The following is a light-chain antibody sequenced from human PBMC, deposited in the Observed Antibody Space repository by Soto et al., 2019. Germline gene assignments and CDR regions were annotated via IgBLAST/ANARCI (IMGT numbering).Light chain of an antibody. CDR2: AAS. V-gene: IGKV1-39*01. Sequence: DIKMNQSPSSLSASVGDRVTITCRASQSISSYLNWYQQKPGKAPKLLIYAASSLQGGVPSRFSGSGSGTDFTLTISGLQPEDVATYDCQPSYSTPQTFCGGTKVDIK. J-gene: IGKJ4*01. CDR3: QPSYSTPQT. CDR1: QSISSY.